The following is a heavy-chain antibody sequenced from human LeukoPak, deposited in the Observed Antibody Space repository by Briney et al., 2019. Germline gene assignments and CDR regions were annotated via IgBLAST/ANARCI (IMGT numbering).Heavy chain of an antibody. CDR2: ISSSSSYI. J-gene: IGHJ4*02. D-gene: IGHD2-2*01. CDR3: AREGGYCSSTSCYFDY. CDR1: GFTFSSYS. V-gene: IGHV3-21*01. Sequence: GGSLRLSCAASGFTFSSYSMNWVRQAPGKGLDWVSSISSSSSYIYYADSVKGRFTISRDNAKNSLYLQMNSLRAEDTAVYYCAREGGYCSSTSCYFDYWGQGTLVTVSS.